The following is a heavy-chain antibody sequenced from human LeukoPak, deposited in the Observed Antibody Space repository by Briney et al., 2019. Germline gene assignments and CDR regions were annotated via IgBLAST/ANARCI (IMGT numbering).Heavy chain of an antibody. CDR2: INPRDSDT. J-gene: IGHJ5*02. CDR3: ARQPGAGWFDP. V-gene: IGHV5-51*01. D-gene: IGHD3-10*01. CDR1: GYSFTSSW. Sequence: GEPLKISCQASGYSFTSSWIGWARQMPGKGLEWMAIINPRDSDTRYSPSFQGQVTISADKSISTVYLQWGSLKASDTAMYYCARQPGAGWFDPWGQGTLVTVSS.